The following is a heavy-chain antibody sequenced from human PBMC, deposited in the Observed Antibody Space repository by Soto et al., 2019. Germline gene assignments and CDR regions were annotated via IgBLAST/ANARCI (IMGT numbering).Heavy chain of an antibody. Sequence: ASVKVSCKASGYTFTSYYMHWVRQAPGQGLEWMGIINPSGGSTSYAQKFQGRITMTRDTSTSTVYMELSSLRSEDTAVYYCARRYYDSSGPQGFDYWGQGTLVTVSS. CDR3: ARRYYDSSGPQGFDY. CDR2: INPSGGST. CDR1: GYTFTSYY. J-gene: IGHJ4*02. D-gene: IGHD3-22*01. V-gene: IGHV1-46*01.